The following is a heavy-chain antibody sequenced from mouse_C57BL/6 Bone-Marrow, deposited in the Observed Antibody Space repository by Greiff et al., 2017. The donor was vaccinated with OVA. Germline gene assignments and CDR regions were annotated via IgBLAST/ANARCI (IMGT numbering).Heavy chain of an antibody. CDR2: IDPENGDT. Sequence: DVQLQESGAELVRPGASVKLSCTASGFNIKDDYMHWVKQRPEQGLEWIGWIDPENGDTEYASKFQGKATITADTSSNTAYLQLSSLTSEDTAVYYCTIRGGPWFAYWGQGTLVTVSA. CDR1: GFNIKDDY. V-gene: IGHV14-4*01. J-gene: IGHJ3*01. D-gene: IGHD1-1*01. CDR3: TIRGGPWFAY.